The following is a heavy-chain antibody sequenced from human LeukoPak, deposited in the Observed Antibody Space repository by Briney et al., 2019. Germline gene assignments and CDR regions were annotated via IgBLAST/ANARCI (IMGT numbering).Heavy chain of an antibody. Sequence: SETLSLTCAVYGGSFSAYYWSWIRQPPGKGLEWIVEINHSGSTNYNPSLKSRVTISVDTSRNQLSLKVSSVTAADTAVYYCARSERSGIYFDYWGQGTLVTVSS. J-gene: IGHJ4*02. CDR2: INHSGST. CDR3: ARSERSGIYFDY. CDR1: GGSFSAYY. D-gene: IGHD6-13*01. V-gene: IGHV4-34*01.